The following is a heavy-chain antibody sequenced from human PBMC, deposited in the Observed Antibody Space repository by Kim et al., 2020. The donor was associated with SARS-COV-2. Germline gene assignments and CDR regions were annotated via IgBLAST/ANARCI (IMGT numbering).Heavy chain of an antibody. D-gene: IGHD3-22*01. V-gene: IGHV3-23*01. CDR3: ARRSYYDMSGLYYFDY. J-gene: IGHJ4*01. Sequence: GGSLRRSCAASGFTFSSYNMSWVRQAQGKGLEWVSGISGSGGSTYYADSVKGRFTISRDNSKNTLYLQMNSLRAEDTAVYYCARRSYYDMSGLYYFDYWG. CDR2: ISGSGGST. CDR1: GFTFSSYN.